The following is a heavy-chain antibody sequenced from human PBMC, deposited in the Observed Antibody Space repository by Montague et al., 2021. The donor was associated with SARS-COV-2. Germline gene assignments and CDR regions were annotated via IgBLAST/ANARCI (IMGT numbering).Heavy chain of an antibody. D-gene: IGHD5-12*01. CDR3: ARERRVVATGSHYGMDV. J-gene: IGHJ6*02. CDR1: GFTFSDNY. Sequence: SLRLSCSASGFTFSDNYMSWIRQAPGKGLEWVSYISSSSRDIKYXDSVKGRFTISRDNVESSLYLQMNSLRGEDTAVYYCARERRVVATGSHYGMDVWGPGTTVIISS. V-gene: IGHV3-11*05. CDR2: ISSSSRDI.